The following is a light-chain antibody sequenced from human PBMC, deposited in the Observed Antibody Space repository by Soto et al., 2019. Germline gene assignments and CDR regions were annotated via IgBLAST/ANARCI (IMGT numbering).Light chain of an antibody. J-gene: IGLJ1*01. CDR2: EVT. Sequence: QSALTQPASVSGSPGQSITISCTGTSSDVGKYNYVSWYQQHPAKAPKLMIYEVTNRPSGVSNRFSGSKSGSTASLTISGLQAEDEADYYCRSYTSSNTLVFGTGTKLTVL. CDR1: SSDVGKYNY. V-gene: IGLV2-14*01. CDR3: RSYTSSNTLV.